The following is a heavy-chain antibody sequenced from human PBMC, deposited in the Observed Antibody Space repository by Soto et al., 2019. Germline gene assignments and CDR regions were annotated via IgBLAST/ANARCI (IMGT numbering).Heavy chain of an antibody. J-gene: IGHJ4*02. CDR3: ARGPNYFDY. Sequence: QVQLVQSGAEVKKPGASVKVSCEASGYIFTRFDIHWVRQAPGQGLEWMGWMNPNKGHTGYAEKFQGRVTMTRNTSMKIAYMELSSLRSDDTAVYYCARGPNYFDYWGQGTLVTVSS. CDR1: GYIFTRFD. CDR2: MNPNKGHT. V-gene: IGHV1-8*01.